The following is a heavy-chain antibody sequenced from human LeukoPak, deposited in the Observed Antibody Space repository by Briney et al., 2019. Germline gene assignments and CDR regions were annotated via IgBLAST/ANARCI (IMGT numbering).Heavy chain of an antibody. Sequence: AGGSLRLSCAASGFTFSDYYMSWIRQAPGKGLEWVSYISSSGSTIYYADSVKGRFTISRDNAKNSLYLQMNSLRAEDTAVYYCARSIAVAGTELDYWGQGTLVTVSS. CDR2: ISSSGSTI. D-gene: IGHD6-19*01. J-gene: IGHJ4*02. V-gene: IGHV3-11*04. CDR1: GFTFSDYY. CDR3: ARSIAVAGTELDY.